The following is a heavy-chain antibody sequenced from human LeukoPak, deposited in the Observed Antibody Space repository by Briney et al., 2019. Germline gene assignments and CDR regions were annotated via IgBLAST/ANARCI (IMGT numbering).Heavy chain of an antibody. CDR2: IKRKTDGGTT. CDR1: GFTFSNAW. V-gene: IGHV3-15*01. Sequence: GGSLRLSCAASGFTFSNAWMSWVRQAPGKGLEWVGRIKRKTDGGTTDYAAPVKGRFTISRDDSKNTLYLQMNSLKTEDTAVYYCTTPSYYDFWSGYYLSGYWGQGTLVTVSS. J-gene: IGHJ4*02. D-gene: IGHD3-3*01. CDR3: TTPSYYDFWSGYYLSGY.